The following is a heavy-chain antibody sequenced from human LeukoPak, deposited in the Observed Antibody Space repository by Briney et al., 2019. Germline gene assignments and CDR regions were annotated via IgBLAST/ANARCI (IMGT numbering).Heavy chain of an antibody. J-gene: IGHJ4*02. Sequence: GGSLRLSCAASGFTVSSNYMSWVRQAPGKGLEWVSVIYSGGSTYYADSVKGRFTISRDNAKNSLYLQMNSLRAEDTAVYYCARDSPTYTSGTNCFDYWGQGTLVTVSS. V-gene: IGHV3-53*01. D-gene: IGHD3-10*01. CDR1: GFTVSSNY. CDR3: ARDSPTYTSGTNCFDY. CDR2: IYSGGST.